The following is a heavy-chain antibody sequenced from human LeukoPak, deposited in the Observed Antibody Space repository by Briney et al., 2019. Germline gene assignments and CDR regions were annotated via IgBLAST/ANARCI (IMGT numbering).Heavy chain of an antibody. CDR3: ARGHYGLDV. Sequence: GGSLRLSCAASGFTFNKYAMSWVRQAPGKGLEWVSGISTSGTGTYYADSVKGRFTISRGNAKNSLYLQMNSLRADDTAVYYCARGHYGLDVWGQGTTVTVSS. J-gene: IGHJ6*02. CDR2: ISTSGTGT. V-gene: IGHV3-23*01. CDR1: GFTFNKYA.